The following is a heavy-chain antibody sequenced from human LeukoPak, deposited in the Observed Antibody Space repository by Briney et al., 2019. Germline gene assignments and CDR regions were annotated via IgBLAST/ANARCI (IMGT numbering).Heavy chain of an antibody. D-gene: IGHD4-17*01. Sequence: GGSLKLSCAASGLTFSGSAVHWVRQASGKGPEWIGRIRNKANNYATTYGASMKGRFTISRDDSKNTAYLQMNSLKTEDTAVYYCASDYGDYFGAFDVWGQGTTVTVSS. CDR3: ASDYGDYFGAFDV. V-gene: IGHV3-73*01. CDR2: IRNKANNYAT. J-gene: IGHJ3*01. CDR1: GLTFSGSA.